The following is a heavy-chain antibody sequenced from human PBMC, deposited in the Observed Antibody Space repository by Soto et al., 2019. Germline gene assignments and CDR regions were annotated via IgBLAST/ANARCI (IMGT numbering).Heavy chain of an antibody. CDR1: GYTFTSYY. D-gene: IGHD2-15*01. J-gene: IGHJ6*02. V-gene: IGHV1-46*01. CDR3: AREMGCSGGSCYSLWGGYYYYYYGRDV. CDR2: INPSGGST. Sequence: ASVKVSCKASGYTFTSYYMHWVRQAPGQGLEWMGIINPSGGSTSYAQKFQGRVTMTRDTSTSTVYMELSSLRSEDTAVYYCAREMGCSGGSCYSLWGGYYYYYYGRDVWGQGTTVTVSS.